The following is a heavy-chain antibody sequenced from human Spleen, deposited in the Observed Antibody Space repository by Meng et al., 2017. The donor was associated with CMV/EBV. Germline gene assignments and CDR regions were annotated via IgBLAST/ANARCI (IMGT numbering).Heavy chain of an antibody. J-gene: IGHJ4*02. D-gene: IGHD5-18*01. CDR1: GFTFSSYA. V-gene: IGHV3-23*01. Sequence: GESLKISCAASGFTFSSYAMSWVRQAPGKGLEWVSAISGSGGSTYYADSVKGRFTISRDNSKNTLYLQMNSLRAEDTAVYYCASRVVTAFQVGDWGQGTLVTVSS. CDR3: ASRVVTAFQVGD. CDR2: ISGSGGST.